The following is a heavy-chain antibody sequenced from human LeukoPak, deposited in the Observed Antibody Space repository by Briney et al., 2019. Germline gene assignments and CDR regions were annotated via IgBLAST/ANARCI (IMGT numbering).Heavy chain of an antibody. CDR1: GGSISSGKW. CDR2: ISGSGGST. CDR3: AKGSDYDTPRGYFDY. D-gene: IGHD3-9*01. Sequence: ETLSLTCGVSGGSISSGKWWSWVRQAPGKGLEWVSAISGSGGSTYYADSVKGRFTISRDNSKNTLYLQMNSLRAEDTAVYYCAKGSDYDTPRGYFDYWGQGTLVTVSS. V-gene: IGHV3-23*01. J-gene: IGHJ4*02.